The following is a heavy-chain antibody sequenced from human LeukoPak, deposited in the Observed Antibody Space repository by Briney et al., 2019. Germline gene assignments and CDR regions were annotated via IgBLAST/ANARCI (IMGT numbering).Heavy chain of an antibody. V-gene: IGHV1-69*06. CDR3: ARGQMVRGVIIGLYCYMDV. J-gene: IGHJ6*03. D-gene: IGHD3-10*01. CDR2: IIPIFGTA. CDR1: GGTFSSYA. Sequence: SVKVSCKASGGTFSSYAISWVRQAPGQGLEWMGGIIPIFGTANYAQKFQGRVTITADKSTSTACMELSSLRSEDTAVYYCARGQMVRGVIIGLYCYMDVWGKGTTVTVSS.